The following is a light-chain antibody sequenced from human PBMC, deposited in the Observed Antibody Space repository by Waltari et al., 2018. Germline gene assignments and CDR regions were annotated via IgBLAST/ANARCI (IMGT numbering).Light chain of an antibody. CDR3: SSYTSSSTRGVV. Sequence: QSALTQPASVSGSPGQSITISCTGTSRDVGGYSYVSWYQQHPGKAPKLMIYDVSNRPSGVSKRFSGSKSGNTASLTISGLQAEDEADYYCSSYTSSSTRGVVFGGGTKLTVL. CDR2: DVS. J-gene: IGLJ2*01. V-gene: IGLV2-14*03. CDR1: SRDVGGYSY.